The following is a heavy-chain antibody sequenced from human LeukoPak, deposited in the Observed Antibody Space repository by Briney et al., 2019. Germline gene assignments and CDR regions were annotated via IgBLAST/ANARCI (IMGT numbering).Heavy chain of an antibody. J-gene: IGHJ4*02. CDR3: AREGAYRTSSPAGY. CDR2: INQDGSEK. CDR1: GFTFSSYW. D-gene: IGHD6-6*01. V-gene: IGHV3-7*01. Sequence: GALRLSCAASGFTFSSYWMSWVRQAPGKGLEWVANINQDGSEKYFVDSVKGRFTISRDNAKNSLYLQMNSLRAEDTAVYYCAREGAYRTSSPAGYWGQGTLVTVSS.